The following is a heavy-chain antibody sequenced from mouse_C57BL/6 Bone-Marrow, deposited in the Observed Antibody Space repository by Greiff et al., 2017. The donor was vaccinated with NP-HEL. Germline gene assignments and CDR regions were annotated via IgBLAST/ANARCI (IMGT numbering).Heavy chain of an antibody. CDR1: GYTFTDYY. J-gene: IGHJ3*01. D-gene: IGHD2-1*01. Sequence: EVQLQQSGPELVKPGASVKISCKASGYTFTDYYMNWVKQSHGKSLEWIGDINPNNGGTSYNQKFKGKATLTVDKSSSTAYMELRSLTSEDSAVYYCEWGLLWPHWGQGTLVTVSA. V-gene: IGHV1-26*01. CDR3: EWGLLWPH. CDR2: INPNNGGT.